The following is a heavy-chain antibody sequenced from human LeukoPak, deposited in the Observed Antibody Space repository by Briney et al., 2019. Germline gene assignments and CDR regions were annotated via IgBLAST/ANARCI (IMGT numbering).Heavy chain of an antibody. V-gene: IGHV3-33*03. D-gene: IGHD4-11*01. Sequence: GGSLRLSCAASGFTFSTYWMTWVRQAPGKGLEWVAVIWSDGTNKYYGNSVKGRFTIHRDDSQNRVYLQMNNLRVDDTAIYFCAKDAQRGFDYSNSLEYWGQGSPVTVSS. CDR1: GFTFSTYW. CDR2: IWSDGTNK. J-gene: IGHJ4*02. CDR3: AKDAQRGFDYSNSLEY.